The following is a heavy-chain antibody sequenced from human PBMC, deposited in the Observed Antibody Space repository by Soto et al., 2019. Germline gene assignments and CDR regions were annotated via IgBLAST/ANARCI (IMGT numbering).Heavy chain of an antibody. Sequence: EVQLLESGGGLVRPGGSLRLSCTASGFSFSSYALSWVRQAPGKGLEWVSTISGSDGKTYYADSVKGRFSISRDTSKTTLYLEMTRLRFEDTAVYYCARWSFLDYWGQGTRVTVS. CDR2: ISGSDGKT. V-gene: IGHV3-23*01. CDR3: ARWSFLDY. CDR1: GFSFSSYA. J-gene: IGHJ4*02. D-gene: IGHD1-26*01.